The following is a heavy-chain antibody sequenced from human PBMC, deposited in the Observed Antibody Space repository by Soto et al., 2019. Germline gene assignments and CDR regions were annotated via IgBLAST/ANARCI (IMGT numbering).Heavy chain of an antibody. CDR3: ARDWDSSGLFDP. D-gene: IGHD3-10*01. CDR1: GGSISSGDYY. CDR2: IYYSGST. Sequence: PSETLSLTCTVSGGSISSGDYYWSWIRQPPGKGLEWIGYIYYSGSTKYNPSLESRVMISLDTSKNQFSLRLTSVTAADTALYYCARDWDSSGLFDPWGQGALVTVSS. V-gene: IGHV4-61*08. J-gene: IGHJ5*02.